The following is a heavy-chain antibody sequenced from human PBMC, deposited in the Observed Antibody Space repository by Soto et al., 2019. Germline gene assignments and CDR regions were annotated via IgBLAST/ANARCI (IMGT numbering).Heavy chain of an antibody. CDR3: AKEDCSGWYSYDY. D-gene: IGHD6-19*01. J-gene: IGHJ4*02. Sequence: QVQLVESGGGVVQPGRSLRLSCAASGFTFSSYGMHWVRQAPGKGLEWVAVISYDGSNKYYADSVKGRFTISRDNSKNTLYLQMNSLRAEDTAVYYCAKEDCSGWYSYDYWGQGTLVTVSS. CDR1: GFTFSSYG. V-gene: IGHV3-30*18. CDR2: ISYDGSNK.